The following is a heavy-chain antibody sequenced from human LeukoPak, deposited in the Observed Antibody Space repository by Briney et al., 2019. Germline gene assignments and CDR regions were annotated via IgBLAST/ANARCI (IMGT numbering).Heavy chain of an antibody. J-gene: IGHJ4*02. CDR3: VKDSNNGAFDY. D-gene: IGHD1/OR15-1a*01. V-gene: IGHV3-30*02. Sequence: GGSLRLSCAASGFTFSDYDVHWVRQAPGKGLEWVTSIRPDGRNKFYVVSVEGRFTISRDNSKNTLYLQMNSLRTEDTAVYHCVKDSNNGAFDYWGQGTLVTVSS. CDR2: IRPDGRNK. CDR1: GFTFSDYD.